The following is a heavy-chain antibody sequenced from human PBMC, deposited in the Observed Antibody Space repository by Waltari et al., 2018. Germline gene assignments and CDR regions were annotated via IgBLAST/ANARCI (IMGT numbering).Heavy chain of an antibody. CDR2: SRGYDGDK. J-gene: IGHJ5*02. CDR1: GYTFSNYG. Sequence: QVQLVQSGAEVRKPGASVKVSCKASGYTFSNYGIAWVRQAPGQGLEWRGWSRGYDGDKKYAREFEGRLTVTTDTSTNTANMELRSLRSDDTAVYYCARLYDASAYYNTYRDPWGQGALVTVSS. CDR3: ARLYDASAYYNTYRDP. V-gene: IGHV1-18*01. D-gene: IGHD3-22*01.